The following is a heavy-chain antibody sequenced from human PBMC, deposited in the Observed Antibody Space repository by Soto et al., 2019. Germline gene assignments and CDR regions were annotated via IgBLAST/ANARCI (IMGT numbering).Heavy chain of an antibody. Sequence: QVQLVQSGAEVKKPGSSVKVSCKASGGTFSSYAISWERQAPGQGLEWMGGIIPIFGTENYAQKFQGRVTITADESTSTAYMELSSLRSEDTAVYYCSTFCYGDYVSFDPWGQGTLVTVSS. CDR2: IIPIFGTE. J-gene: IGHJ5*02. CDR1: GGTFSSYA. V-gene: IGHV1-69*12. CDR3: STFCYGDYVSFDP. D-gene: IGHD4-17*01.